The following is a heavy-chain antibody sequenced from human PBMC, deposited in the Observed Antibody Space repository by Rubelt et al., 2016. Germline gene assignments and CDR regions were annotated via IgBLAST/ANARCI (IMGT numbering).Heavy chain of an antibody. J-gene: IGHJ5*02. D-gene: IGHD3-16*01. CDR1: GGSFSGYY. Sequence: QVQLQQWGAGLLKPSETLSLTCAVYGGSFSGYYWSWIRQPPGKWLEWIGEINHSGSTNYNPSLKRRVTISVDTSKNQFSLKLSSVTAADTAVYYCARCTGGEPPTEFDPWGQGTLVTVSS. V-gene: IGHV4-34*01. CDR2: INHSGST. CDR3: ARCTGGEPPTEFDP.